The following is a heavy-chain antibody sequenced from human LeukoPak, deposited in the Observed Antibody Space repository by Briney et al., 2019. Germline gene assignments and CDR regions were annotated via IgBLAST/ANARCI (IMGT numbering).Heavy chain of an antibody. CDR1: GFTFSSYA. Sequence: GGSLRLSCAASGFTFSSYAMSWVRQAPGKVLEWVSAIGGSGGTTYYADSVKGRFTISRDNSKNTLYLQMNSLRAEDTAVYYCAKELHQLELDCYFDYWGQGTLVAVSS. D-gene: IGHD6-13*01. J-gene: IGHJ4*02. V-gene: IGHV3-23*01. CDR2: IGGSGGTT. CDR3: AKELHQLELDCYFDY.